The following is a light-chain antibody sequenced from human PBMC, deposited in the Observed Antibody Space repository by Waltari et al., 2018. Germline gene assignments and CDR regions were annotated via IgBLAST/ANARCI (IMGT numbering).Light chain of an antibody. Sequence: QSALTQPASVSGSPGQSITISCTGTSADVGGYNYVSWYQQYPGKAPQLMIYEVSFRPSGISNRFSGSKSGNTATLTISGLQAEDEAGYYCSSKTSASGVFGTGTTVTVL. J-gene: IGLJ1*01. V-gene: IGLV2-14*01. CDR2: EVS. CDR1: SADVGGYNY. CDR3: SSKTSASGV.